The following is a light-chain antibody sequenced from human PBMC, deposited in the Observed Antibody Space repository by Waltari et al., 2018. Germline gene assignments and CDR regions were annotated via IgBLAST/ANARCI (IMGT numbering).Light chain of an antibody. Sequence: QSALTQPASVSGSPGQSITISCTGTSSDVGSYNLVSWYQQHPGKAPKLMIYEGSKRTSGVSNRFSGSKSGNTASLTISGLQVEDEADYYCCSYAGSSTPVVFGGGTKLTVL. CDR1: SSDVGSYNL. CDR3: CSYAGSSTPVV. CDR2: EGS. J-gene: IGLJ2*01. V-gene: IGLV2-23*01.